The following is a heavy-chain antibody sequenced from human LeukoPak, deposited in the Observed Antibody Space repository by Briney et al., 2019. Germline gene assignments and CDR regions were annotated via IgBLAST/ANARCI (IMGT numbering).Heavy chain of an antibody. D-gene: IGHD6-13*01. V-gene: IGHV4-39*01. CDR3: AGHRISAGGTKFNWFDP. J-gene: IGHJ5*02. Sequence: ASETLSLTCAVSGGSISSTSYYWGWIRQPPGKGLEWIGSMYYSGNTYYNPSLKSRVTISVDTSKNQFSLKLSSVTAADTAVYYIAGHRISAGGTKFNWFDPWGQGTLVTVSS. CDR2: MYYSGNT. CDR1: GGSISSTSYY.